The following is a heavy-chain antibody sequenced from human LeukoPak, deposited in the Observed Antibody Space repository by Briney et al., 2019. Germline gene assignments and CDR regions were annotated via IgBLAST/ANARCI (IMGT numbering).Heavy chain of an antibody. Sequence: SETLSLTCTVSGGSISSSSYYWGWIRQPPGRGLEWIGSIYYSGSTYYNPSLKSRVTISVDTSKNQFSLKLSSVTAADTAVYSCARLRSIAVAGTVLDYWGQGTLVTVSS. J-gene: IGHJ4*02. CDR3: ARLRSIAVAGTVLDY. CDR1: GGSISSSSYY. V-gene: IGHV4-39*01. D-gene: IGHD6-19*01. CDR2: IYYSGST.